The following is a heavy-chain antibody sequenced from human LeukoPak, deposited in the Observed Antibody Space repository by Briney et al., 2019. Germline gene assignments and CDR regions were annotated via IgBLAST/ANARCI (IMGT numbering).Heavy chain of an antibody. CDR1: GGSISSYY. CDR3: ARYWSGYPNWFDP. CDR2: IYYSGSS. V-gene: IGHV4-59*01. J-gene: IGHJ5*02. Sequence: PSETLSLTCTVPGGSISSYYWSWIRQPPGKGLEWIGYIYYSGSSNYNPSLKSGVTISVDTSKNQFSLKLSSVTAADTAVYYCARYWSGYPNWFDPWGQGTLVTVSS. D-gene: IGHD3-3*01.